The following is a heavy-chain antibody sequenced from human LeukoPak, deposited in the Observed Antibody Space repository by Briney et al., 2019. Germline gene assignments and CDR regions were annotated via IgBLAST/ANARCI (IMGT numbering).Heavy chain of an antibody. V-gene: IGHV1-69*13. CDR2: TIPIFGTA. Sequence: ASVTVSCKASASTFSSYAISWVRQAPGQGLEWMGGTIPIFGTANYAQKFQGRVTITADESTSTAYMELSSLRSEDTAVYYCAAVLTGYRDHFDYWGQGTLVTVSS. J-gene: IGHJ4*02. CDR3: AAVLTGYRDHFDY. CDR1: ASTFSSYA. D-gene: IGHD3-9*01.